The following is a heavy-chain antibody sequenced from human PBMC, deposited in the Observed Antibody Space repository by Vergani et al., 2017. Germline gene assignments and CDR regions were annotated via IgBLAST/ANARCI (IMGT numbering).Heavy chain of an antibody. Sequence: QLQLQESGPGLVKPSETLSLTCTVSGGSISSSSYYWGWIRQPPGKGLEWIGEIYHSGSTNYNPSLKSRVTISVDKSKNQFSLKLSSVTAADTAVYYCVTRDGIWYFDLWGRGTLVTVSS. CDR1: GGSISSSSYY. J-gene: IGHJ2*01. D-gene: IGHD5-24*01. CDR2: IYHSGST. V-gene: IGHV4-39*07. CDR3: VTRDGIWYFDL.